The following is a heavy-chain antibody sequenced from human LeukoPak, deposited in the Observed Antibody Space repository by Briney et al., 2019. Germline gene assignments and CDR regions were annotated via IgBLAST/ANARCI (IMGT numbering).Heavy chain of an antibody. CDR1: GFTFSSYA. V-gene: IGHV3-64D*06. CDR3: VSPTSGSFDY. Sequence: GGSLRLSCAASGFTFSSYAMHWVRQAPGKGLEYVSAISSNGGSTYYADSVKGRFTISRDNSKNTLYLQMSSLRAEDTAAYYCVSPTSGSFDYWGQGTLVTVSS. CDR2: ISSNGGST. J-gene: IGHJ4*02. D-gene: IGHD3-10*01.